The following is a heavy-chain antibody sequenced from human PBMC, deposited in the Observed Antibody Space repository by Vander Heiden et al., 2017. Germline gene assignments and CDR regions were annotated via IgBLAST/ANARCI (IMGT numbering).Heavy chain of an antibody. CDR3: ARRGHSGYDLGGFDY. J-gene: IGHJ4*02. CDR1: GFTFSDYY. D-gene: IGHD5-12*01. V-gene: IGHV3-11*06. Sequence: QVPLVESGGGLVKPGGSLRLSCAASGFTFSDYYRSWIRQAPGKGLEWVSYISSSSSYTNYADSVKGRFTISRDNAKNSLYLQMNSLRAEDTAVYYCARRGHSGYDLGGFDYWGQGTLVTVSS. CDR2: ISSSSSYT.